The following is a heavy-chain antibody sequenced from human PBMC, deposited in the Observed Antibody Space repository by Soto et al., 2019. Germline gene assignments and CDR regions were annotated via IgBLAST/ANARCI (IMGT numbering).Heavy chain of an antibody. D-gene: IGHD1-26*01. CDR2: ISGSGGST. CDR3: AKRGSGSQFDY. Sequence: EVQLLESGGGLVQPGGSLRLSCAASGFTFSSYAMSWVRQAPGKGLGWVSVISGSGGSTYYADSVKGRFTISRDNSKNTLYLPMNSLRAEDTAVYYCAKRGSGSQFDYWGQGTLVTVSS. CDR1: GFTFSSYA. V-gene: IGHV3-23*01. J-gene: IGHJ4*02.